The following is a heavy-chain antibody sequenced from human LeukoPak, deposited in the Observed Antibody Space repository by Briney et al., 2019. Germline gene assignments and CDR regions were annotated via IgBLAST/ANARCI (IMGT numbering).Heavy chain of an antibody. Sequence: GGSLRLSCTASGFPFGSYAMTWARQAPGKGLEWVSTISGGALNTYYADSVTGRFTLSRDNSNNTLHPQMTSLRAEDTAVYYCAKHSGSLTWVYFDYWGQGTLVTVSS. V-gene: IGHV3-23*01. CDR2: ISGGALNT. CDR3: AKHSGSLTWVYFDY. D-gene: IGHD1-26*01. CDR1: GFPFGSYA. J-gene: IGHJ4*02.